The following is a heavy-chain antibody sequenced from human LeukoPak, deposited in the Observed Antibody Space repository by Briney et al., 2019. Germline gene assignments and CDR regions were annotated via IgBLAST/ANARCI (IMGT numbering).Heavy chain of an antibody. V-gene: IGHV3-53*01. Sequence: GGSLRLSCAASGFTFSSYSMNWVRQAPGRGLEWVSVLYRDGSTYYADSVKGRFTISRDNSKNMLYLQMNSLRVEDTAVYYCARDSGDGDYTPDMDLWGKGTTVTVSS. CDR3: ARDSGDGDYTPDMDL. CDR1: GFTFSSYS. J-gene: IGHJ6*03. CDR2: LYRDGST. D-gene: IGHD2-21*02.